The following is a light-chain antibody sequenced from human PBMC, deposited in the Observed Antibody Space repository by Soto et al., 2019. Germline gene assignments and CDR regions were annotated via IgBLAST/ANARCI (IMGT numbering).Light chain of an antibody. CDR2: KAS. J-gene: IGKJ5*01. V-gene: IGKV1-5*03. CDR3: QKYNSYPIT. Sequence: DIPTTHVPSSVTASVENIVITTCRASQSISNHLDWYQQKPGKAPRLLIYKASSLESGVPARFSGSGSGTEFTLTISSLQPDDFATYYCQKYNSYPITFGQGTRLEIK. CDR1: QSISNH.